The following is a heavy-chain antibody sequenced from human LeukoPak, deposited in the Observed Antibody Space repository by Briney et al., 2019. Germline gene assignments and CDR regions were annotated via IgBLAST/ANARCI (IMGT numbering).Heavy chain of an antibody. Sequence: SQTLSLTCTVSGGSISSVDYYWSWIRQPPGKGLEWIGYIYYSGSTYYNPSLKSRVTISVDTSKHQFSLKLSSVTAADTAVYYCARGQDSVRDAFDIWGQGTMVTVSS. CDR3: ARGQDSVRDAFDI. CDR2: IYYSGST. V-gene: IGHV4-30-4*01. D-gene: IGHD3-10*01. CDR1: GGSISSVDYY. J-gene: IGHJ3*02.